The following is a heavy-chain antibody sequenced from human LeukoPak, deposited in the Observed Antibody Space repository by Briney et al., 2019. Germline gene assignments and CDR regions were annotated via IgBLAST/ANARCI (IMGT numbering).Heavy chain of an antibody. CDR2: IYYSGST. D-gene: IGHD3-3*01. V-gene: IGHV4-39*01. Sequence: SETLSLTCSVCRGSISSSSYYWGWIRQPPGKGLQWMGSIYYSGSTYYNPSLKSRVTISVDTSKNQFSLKLSSVTAADTAVYYCVNDFWSGCYPLFRGYWGQRTLVTVSS. CDR3: VNDFWSGCYPLFRGY. CDR1: RGSISSSSYY. J-gene: IGHJ4*02.